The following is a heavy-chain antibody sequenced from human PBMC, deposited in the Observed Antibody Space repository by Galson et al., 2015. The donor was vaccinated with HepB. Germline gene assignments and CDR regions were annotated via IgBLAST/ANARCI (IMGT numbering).Heavy chain of an antibody. CDR3: ARAPGYCSGGSCYSGAFDI. V-gene: IGHV1-18*04. CDR1: GYTFTSYG. J-gene: IGHJ3*02. Sequence: SVKVSCKASGYTFTSYGISWVRQAPGQGLEWMGWISAYNGNTNYAQKLQGRVTMTTDTSTSTAYMELRSLRSDDTAVYYCARAPGYCSGGSCYSGAFDIWGQGTMVTVTS. CDR2: ISAYNGNT. D-gene: IGHD2-15*01.